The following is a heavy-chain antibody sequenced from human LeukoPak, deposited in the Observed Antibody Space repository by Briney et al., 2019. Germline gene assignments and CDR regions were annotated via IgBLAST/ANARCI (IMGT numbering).Heavy chain of an antibody. V-gene: IGHV5-51*01. CDR2: IYPGDSDT. D-gene: IGHD2-21*02. Sequence: LGESLKISCKGSGYIFSSYWIGWVRQMPGKGLEWMGMIYPGDSDTRYSPSFQGQVTISADKSISTAYLQWSSLKASDTAMYYCARRAYCGGDCYLDYWGQGTLVTVSS. CDR1: GYIFSSYW. J-gene: IGHJ4*02. CDR3: ARRAYCGGDCYLDY.